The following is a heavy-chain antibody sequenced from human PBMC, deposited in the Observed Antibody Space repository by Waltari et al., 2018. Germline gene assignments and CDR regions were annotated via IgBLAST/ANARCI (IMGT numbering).Heavy chain of an antibody. CDR3: AVGGDEGAFDI. J-gene: IGHJ3*02. CDR2: IIPIFGTA. Sequence: QVQLVQSGAEVKKPGSSVKVSCQASGGTFSSHAISWVRQGPGKGLEWMGGIIPIFGTANYAQKFQGRVTITTDESTSTAYMELSSLRSEDTAVYYCAVGGDEGAFDIWGQGTMVTVSS. D-gene: IGHD4-17*01. CDR1: GGTFSSHA. V-gene: IGHV1-69*05.